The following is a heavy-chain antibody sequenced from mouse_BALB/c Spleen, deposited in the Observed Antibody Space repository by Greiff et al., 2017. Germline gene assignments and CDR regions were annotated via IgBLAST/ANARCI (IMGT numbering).Heavy chain of an antibody. Sequence: EVQRVESGGGLVQPGGSLKLSCAASGFTFSSYGMSWVRQTPDKRLELVATINSNGGSTYYPDSVKGRFTISRDNAKNTLYLQMSSLKSEDTAMYYCARDYYGNYFDYWGQGTTLTVSS. V-gene: IGHV5-6-3*01. CDR3: ARDYYGNYFDY. CDR2: INSNGGST. CDR1: GFTFSSYG. J-gene: IGHJ2*01. D-gene: IGHD2-1*01.